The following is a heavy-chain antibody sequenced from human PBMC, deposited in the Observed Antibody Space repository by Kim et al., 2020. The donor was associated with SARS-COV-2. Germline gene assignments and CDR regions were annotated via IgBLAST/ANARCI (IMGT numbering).Heavy chain of an antibody. J-gene: IGHJ5*02. D-gene: IGHD3-10*01. V-gene: IGHV3-7*04. Sequence: DGREKYYVDAVKGRFTISRDNAKKTVFLQMDRLRAEDTAVYYCSRGRGLDTWGQGTLVTVSS. CDR2: DGREK. CDR3: SRGRGLDT.